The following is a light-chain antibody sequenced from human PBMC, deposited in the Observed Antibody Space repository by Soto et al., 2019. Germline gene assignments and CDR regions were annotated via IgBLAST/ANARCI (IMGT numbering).Light chain of an antibody. J-gene: IGKJ1*01. CDR1: QSISMW. CDR3: QQYDTYPWT. Sequence: DIEMTQSPSTLSASVGDRVTITCRASQSISMWLAWYQQKPGKAPKFLIYDASTLESGVPSRFSGSGSGTEFTLTISSLQPDDFATYYCQQYDTYPWTFGQGTKVDIK. V-gene: IGKV1-5*01. CDR2: DAS.